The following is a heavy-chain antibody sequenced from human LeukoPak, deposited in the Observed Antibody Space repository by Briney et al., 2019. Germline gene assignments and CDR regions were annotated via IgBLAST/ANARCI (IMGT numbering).Heavy chain of an antibody. CDR1: GSSISSSSYY. J-gene: IGHJ4*02. CDR2: IYYSGST. D-gene: IGHD1-26*01. Sequence: PSETLSLTCTVSGSSISSSSYYWGWIRQPPGKGLEWIGSIYYSGSTYYNPSLKSRVTISVDKSKNRFSLNLGCVTAADTAVYYCPRVSGSNWLDYWGQGTLVTVSS. CDR3: PRVSGSNWLDY. V-gene: IGHV4-39*07.